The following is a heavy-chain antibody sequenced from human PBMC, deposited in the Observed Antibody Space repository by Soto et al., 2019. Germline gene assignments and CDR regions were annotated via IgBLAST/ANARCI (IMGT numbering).Heavy chain of an antibody. J-gene: IGHJ3*02. D-gene: IGHD3-22*01. CDR3: ARDRHFYDSNGDLAFDM. V-gene: IGHV3-30*03. Sequence: QVQLVESGGGVVHPGGSLRLSCTASRDTFTNSGIHWVRQAPGKGLEWLAVISYDAKREYYAESVRGRFTVSGDNSGNTVFLQMNTLRPEDTAVYYCARDRHFYDSNGDLAFDMWGQGTMVTVSS. CDR2: ISYDAKRE. CDR1: RDTFTNSG.